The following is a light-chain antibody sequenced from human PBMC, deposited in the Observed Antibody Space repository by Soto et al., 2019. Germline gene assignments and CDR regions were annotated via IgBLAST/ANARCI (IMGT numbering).Light chain of an antibody. Sequence: EIVLTQSPGTLSLSPGERATLSCRASQSVSNNYLAWYQQKPGQTPRLLIYGASSRATGIPDRFRGSGSGTDFTLTISRLEPEDFAVYFCQQYGRSLGYTFGQGTKLEIK. CDR1: QSVSNNY. CDR3: QQYGRSLGYT. J-gene: IGKJ2*01. V-gene: IGKV3-20*01. CDR2: GAS.